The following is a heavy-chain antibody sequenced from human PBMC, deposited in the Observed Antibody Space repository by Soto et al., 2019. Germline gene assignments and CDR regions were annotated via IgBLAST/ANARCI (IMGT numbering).Heavy chain of an antibody. CDR1: GYTFTSYA. J-gene: IGHJ4*02. CDR3: ARVRCSSTSCLFDY. CDR2: INAGNGNT. D-gene: IGHD2-2*01. Sequence: QVPLVQSGAEVKKPGASVKVSCKASGYTFTSYAMHWVRQAPGQRLEWMGWINAGNGNTKYSQKFQGRVTITRDTSASTAYMELSSLRSEDTAVYYCARVRCSSTSCLFDYWGQGTLVTVSS. V-gene: IGHV1-3*01.